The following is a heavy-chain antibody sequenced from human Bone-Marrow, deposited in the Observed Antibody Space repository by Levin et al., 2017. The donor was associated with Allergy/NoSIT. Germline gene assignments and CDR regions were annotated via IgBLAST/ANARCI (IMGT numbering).Heavy chain of an antibody. D-gene: IGHD7-27*01. J-gene: IGHJ5*02. CDR1: GGSIHNYY. CDR2: ISYRGST. CDR3: ARTGDEFNWFDP. V-gene: IGHV4-59*01. Sequence: SQTLSLTCTVSGGSIHNYYWNWIRQSPEKGLEWIGYISYRGSTNYNPSLKSRVTMSVDTSKNQFSLNLNSVTAADTATYYCARTGDEFNWFDPWGQGALVTVSS.